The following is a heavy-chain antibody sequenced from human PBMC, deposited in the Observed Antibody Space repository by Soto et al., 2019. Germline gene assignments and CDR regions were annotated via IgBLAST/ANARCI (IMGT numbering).Heavy chain of an antibody. Sequence: NPSETLSLTCTVSGGSISSYYWSWIRQPPGKGLEWIGFIYNSGSTNYNPSLKSRVTISMDTSRNQFSLILSSVTAADTAVYYCASAPYGSGTKPYYFDYWGQGTLVTVSS. CDR3: ASAPYGSGTKPYYFDY. D-gene: IGHD3-10*01. V-gene: IGHV4-59*01. CDR2: IYNSGST. CDR1: GGSISSYY. J-gene: IGHJ4*02.